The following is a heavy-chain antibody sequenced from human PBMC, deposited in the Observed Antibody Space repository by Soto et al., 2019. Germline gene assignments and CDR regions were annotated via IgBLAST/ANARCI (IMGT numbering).Heavy chain of an antibody. D-gene: IGHD2-2*02. V-gene: IGHV1-69*02. CDR2: IIPILGIA. J-gene: IGHJ6*03. CDR1: GGTFSSYT. CDR3: ARAPYCSSTSCYSHVISGNYYYYMDV. Sequence: SVKVSCKASGGTFSSYTISWVRQAPGQGLEWMGRIIPILGIANYAQKFQGRVTITADKSTSTAYMELSSLRSEDTAVYYCARAPYCSSTSCYSHVISGNYYYYMDVWGKGTTVTVSS.